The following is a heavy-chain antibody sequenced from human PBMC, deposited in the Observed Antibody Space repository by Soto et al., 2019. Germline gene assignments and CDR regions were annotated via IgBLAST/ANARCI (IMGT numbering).Heavy chain of an antibody. V-gene: IGHV4-59*08. CDR1: GGSISSYY. CDR3: AKLLSSGNWFDP. J-gene: IGHJ5*02. Sequence: SETLSLTCTVSGGSISSYYCSWIRQPPGKGLEWIGYIYYSGSTNYNPSLKSRVTISVDTSKNQFSLKLSSVTAADTAVYYCAKLLSSGNWFDPWGQGTLVTSPQ. CDR2: IYYSGST.